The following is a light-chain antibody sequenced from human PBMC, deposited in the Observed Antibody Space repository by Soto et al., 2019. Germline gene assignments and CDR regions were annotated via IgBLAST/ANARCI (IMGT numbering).Light chain of an antibody. Sequence: QSVLTQPPSASGTPGQRVTISCSGSTSNIGSHSVNWYQHLPGTAPKLLINTNNQRPSGVPDRFSGYKSGTSASLVISGLQSEDEADYYCATWDDSLKRVFGTGTKVTVL. CDR1: TSNIGSHS. V-gene: IGLV1-44*01. CDR3: ATWDDSLKRV. J-gene: IGLJ1*01. CDR2: TNN.